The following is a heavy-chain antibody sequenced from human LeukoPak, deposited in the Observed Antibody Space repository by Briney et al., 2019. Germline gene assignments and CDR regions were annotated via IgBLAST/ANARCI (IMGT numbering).Heavy chain of an antibody. CDR1: GGSISSGGYS. Sequence: PSETLSLTCAVSGGSISSGGYSWSWIRQPPGKGLEWIGYIYHSGSTYYNPYLKSRVTITVERYKNQFSLKLSSLTAADTVVYCCARGLLYYDSSGYYSLGFDIWGQGTMVTVSS. CDR2: IYHSGST. CDR3: ARGLLYYDSSGYYSLGFDI. D-gene: IGHD3-22*01. J-gene: IGHJ3*02. V-gene: IGHV4-30-2*01.